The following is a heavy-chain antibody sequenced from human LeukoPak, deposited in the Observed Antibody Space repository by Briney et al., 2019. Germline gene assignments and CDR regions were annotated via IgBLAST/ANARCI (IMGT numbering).Heavy chain of an antibody. CDR2: INHSGST. D-gene: IGHD3-16*02. V-gene: IGHV4-34*01. CDR3: ARQIRRYDYVWGSYRSPSHFDY. J-gene: IGHJ4*02. CDR1: GGSFSGYY. Sequence: PSETLSLTCAVYGGSFSGYYWSWIRQPPGKGLEWIGEINHSGSTNYNPSLKSRVTISVDTSKNQFSLKLSSVTAADTAVYYCARQIRRYDYVWGSYRSPSHFDYWGQGTLVTVSS.